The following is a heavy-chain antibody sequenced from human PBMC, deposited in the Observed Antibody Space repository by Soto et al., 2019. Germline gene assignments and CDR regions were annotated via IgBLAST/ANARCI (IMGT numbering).Heavy chain of an antibody. CDR2: IYYSGST. V-gene: IGHV4-61*01. CDR3: ASLVYSSPERYNWFDP. J-gene: IGHJ5*02. D-gene: IGHD6-13*01. Sequence: QVQLQESGPGLVKPSETLSLTCTVSGGSVSSGSYYWSWIRQPPGKGLEWIGYIYYSGSTNYNPSLKSRVTISVDTSKNQFSLKLSSVTAADTAMYYCASLVYSSPERYNWFDPWGQGTLVTVSS. CDR1: GGSVSSGSYY.